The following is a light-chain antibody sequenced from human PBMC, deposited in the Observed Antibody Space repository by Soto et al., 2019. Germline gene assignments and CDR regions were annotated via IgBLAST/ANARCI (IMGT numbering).Light chain of an antibody. CDR3: CSSAGAITPHV. CDR1: SSDVINYNL. V-gene: IGLV2-23*02. CDR2: EVV. Sequence: QSVLTQPASVSGSPGQSITISRSGTSSDVINYNLVSWYQQHPGKAPKLLLYEVVKRPSGISNRFSGSTSANTASLTISGLQAEDEGDYYCCSSAGAITPHVFGTGTKVTVL. J-gene: IGLJ1*01.